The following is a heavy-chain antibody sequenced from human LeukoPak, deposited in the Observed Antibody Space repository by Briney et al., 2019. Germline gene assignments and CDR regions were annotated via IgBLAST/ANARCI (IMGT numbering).Heavy chain of an antibody. J-gene: IGHJ4*02. V-gene: IGHV3-30*02. CDR2: IRYDRSNK. D-gene: IGHD3-9*01. Sequence: QSGGSLRLSCAASGFTFSSYGMHWVRQAPGKGLEWVAFIRYDRSNKYYADSVKGRFTISRDNSKNTLYLQMNSLRAEDTAVYYCAKDGWDYDILTGYSSTIDYWGQGTLVTVSS. CDR3: AKDGWDYDILTGYSSTIDY. CDR1: GFTFSSYG.